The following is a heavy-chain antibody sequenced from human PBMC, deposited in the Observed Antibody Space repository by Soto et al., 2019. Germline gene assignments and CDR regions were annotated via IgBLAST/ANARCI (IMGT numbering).Heavy chain of an antibody. J-gene: IGHJ6*02. CDR3: ARDDGEDIVVVPAASYGMDV. CDR1: GFTFSSYA. V-gene: IGHV3-30-3*01. D-gene: IGHD2-2*01. CDR2: ISYDGSNK. Sequence: WGSLRLSCAASGFTFSSYAMHWVRQPPGKGMEWVAVISYDGSNKYYADSVKGRFTISRDNSKNTLYLQMNSLRAEDTAVYYCARDDGEDIVVVPAASYGMDVWGPGTTGTVSS.